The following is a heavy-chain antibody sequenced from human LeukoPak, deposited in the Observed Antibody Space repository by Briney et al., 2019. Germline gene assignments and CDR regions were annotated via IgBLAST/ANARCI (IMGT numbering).Heavy chain of an antibody. CDR1: GGTFSSYA. CDR2: IIPIFGTA. V-gene: IGHV1-69*06. J-gene: IGHJ5*02. CDR3: AREGVRGVIFPRTPKWFDP. Sequence: SVKVSCKASGGTFSSYAISWVRQAPGQGLEWMGGIIPIFGTANYAQTLQGRVTITADKSTSTAYMELSSLRSEDTAAYYCAREGVRGVIFPRTPKWFDPWGQGTLVTVSS. D-gene: IGHD3-10*01.